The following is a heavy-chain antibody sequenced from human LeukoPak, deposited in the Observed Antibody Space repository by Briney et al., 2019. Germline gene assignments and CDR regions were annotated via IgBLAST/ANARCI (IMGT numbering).Heavy chain of an antibody. D-gene: IGHD1-14*01. J-gene: IGHJ4*02. V-gene: IGHV3-7*01. CDR1: GFPFSRYW. Sequence: PGGSLRLSCAASGFPFSRYWMSWVRQAPGKGLEWVANIKEDGSEKYYVESMKGRFTISRDNVKNSLYLQINSLRAEDTAVYYCARDSFETDIDYWGQGTLVTVSS. CDR2: IKEDGSEK. CDR3: ARDSFETDIDY.